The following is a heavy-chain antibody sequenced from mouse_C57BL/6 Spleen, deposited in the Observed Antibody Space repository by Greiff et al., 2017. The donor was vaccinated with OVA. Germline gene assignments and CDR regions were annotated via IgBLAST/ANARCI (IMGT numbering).Heavy chain of an antibody. Sequence: EVQLVESGGDLVKPGGSLKLSCAASGFTFSSYGMSWVRQTPDKRLEWVATISSGGSYNYYPDSVKGRFTISRDNAKNTLYLQMSSLKSEDTAMYYCASPTGTWFAYWGQGTLVTVSA. CDR2: ISSGGSYN. D-gene: IGHD4-1*02. CDR3: ASPTGTWFAY. CDR1: GFTFSSYG. J-gene: IGHJ3*01. V-gene: IGHV5-6*01.